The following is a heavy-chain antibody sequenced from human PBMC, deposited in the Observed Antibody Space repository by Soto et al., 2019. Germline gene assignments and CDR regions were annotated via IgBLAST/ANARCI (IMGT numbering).Heavy chain of an antibody. Sequence: EVQLVESGGGLVKPGGSLRLSCAASGFTFSNAWMSWVRQAPGKGLEWVGRIKSKTDGGTTDYAAPVKGRFTISRDDSKNTLYLQMNSLKTEDTAVYYCTTDHPLERRTHFDYWCQGTLVTVSS. V-gene: IGHV3-15*01. J-gene: IGHJ4*02. CDR3: TTDHPLERRTHFDY. D-gene: IGHD1-1*01. CDR2: IKSKTDGGTT. CDR1: GFTFSNAW.